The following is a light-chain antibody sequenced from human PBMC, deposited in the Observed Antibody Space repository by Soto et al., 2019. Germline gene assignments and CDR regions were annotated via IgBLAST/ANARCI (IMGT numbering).Light chain of an antibody. CDR3: QQYGSAPFT. CDR1: QSVASSH. J-gene: IGKJ3*01. CDR2: EAS. Sequence: VLTQPPCTLSFSPLERSTLSCRASQSVASSHLAWYRQKPGQTPRLLIYEASSRATGIPDRISGSGSGTDFTLTISRLEPEDFAVYYCQQYGSAPFTFGPGTKVDIK. V-gene: IGKV3-20*01.